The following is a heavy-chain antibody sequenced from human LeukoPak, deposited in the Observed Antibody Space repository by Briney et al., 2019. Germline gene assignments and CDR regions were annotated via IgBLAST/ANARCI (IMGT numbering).Heavy chain of an antibody. D-gene: IGHD3-9*01. CDR2: IIPIFGTA. CDR1: GGTFSSYA. Sequence: GASVKVSCKAAGGTFSSYAISWVRQGPGQGLEWMGGIIPIFGTANYAQKFQGRVTITADESTSTAYMELSSLRSEDTAVYYCARGAVADILTGYYYYYYMDVWGKGTTVTISS. V-gene: IGHV1-69*13. J-gene: IGHJ6*03. CDR3: ARGAVADILTGYYYYYYMDV.